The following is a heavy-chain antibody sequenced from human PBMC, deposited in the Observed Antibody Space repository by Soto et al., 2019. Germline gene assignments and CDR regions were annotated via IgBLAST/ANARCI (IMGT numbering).Heavy chain of an antibody. Sequence: SETLSLTCTVSGGSVSSGSYYWSWIRQPPGKGLEWIGYIYYSGSTNYNPSLKSRVTISVDTSKNQFSLKLSSVTAADTAVYYCARAAAGPNWFDPWGQGTLVTVSS. CDR1: GGSVSSGSYY. CDR2: IYYSGST. J-gene: IGHJ5*02. D-gene: IGHD6-13*01. CDR3: ARAAAGPNWFDP. V-gene: IGHV4-61*01.